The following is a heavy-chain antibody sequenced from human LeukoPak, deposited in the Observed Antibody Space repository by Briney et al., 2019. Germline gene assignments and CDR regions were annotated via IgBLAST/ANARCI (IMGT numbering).Heavy chain of an antibody. Sequence: GASVKLSFKASGYTFTIYYMHWVRQAPGQGLEWMGIINPSGGSTSYAQKFQGRVTMTRDTSTSTVYMELSSLRSEDTAVYYCAREYGALDYWGQGTLVTVSS. D-gene: IGHD4-17*01. CDR1: GYTFTIYY. CDR3: AREYGALDY. J-gene: IGHJ4*02. CDR2: INPSGGST. V-gene: IGHV1-46*01.